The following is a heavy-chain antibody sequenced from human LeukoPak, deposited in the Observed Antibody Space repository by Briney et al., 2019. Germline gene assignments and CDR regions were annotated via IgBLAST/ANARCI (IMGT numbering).Heavy chain of an antibody. J-gene: IGHJ4*02. D-gene: IGHD1/OR15-1a*01. CDR2: INGNSGGT. CDR3: ARENIEQWPAFDY. V-gene: IGHV1-2*02. CDR1: GYTFTGNY. Sequence: GASVKVSCKASGYTFTGNYMHWVRQAPGQGLEWMGWINGNSGGTKYAQKFEGRVTMTSDTSTSTVQMDLGTLRSDDTAVYYCARENIEQWPAFDYWGQGTPVTVSS.